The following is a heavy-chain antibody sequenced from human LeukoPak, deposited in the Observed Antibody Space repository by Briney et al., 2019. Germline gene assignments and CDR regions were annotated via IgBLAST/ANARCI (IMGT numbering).Heavy chain of an antibody. CDR1: GFTFSSYS. CDR3: ARVVGPSYYMDV. CDR2: ISSSSSYI. J-gene: IGHJ6*03. V-gene: IGHV3-21*01. Sequence: PGGSLRLSCAASGFTFSSYSMNWVRQAPGKGLEWVSSISSSSSYIYYADSVKGRFTISRDNAKNSLYLQMNSLRAEDTAVYYCARVVGPSYYMDVWGKGTTVTVSS.